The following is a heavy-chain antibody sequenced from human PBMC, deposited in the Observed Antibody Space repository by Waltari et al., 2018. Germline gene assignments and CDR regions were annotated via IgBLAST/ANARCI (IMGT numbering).Heavy chain of an antibody. Sequence: QVQLVQSGAEVKKPGASVKVSWKASGYTFTSYAMHWVRQAPGQRLEWMGWINAGNGNTKYSQEFQGRVTITRDTSASTAYMELSSLRSEDMAVYYCARAPKSYYYYYMDVWGKGTTVTVSS. CDR1: GYTFTSYA. V-gene: IGHV1-3*03. CDR2: INAGNGNT. CDR3: ARAPKSYYYYYMDV. J-gene: IGHJ6*03.